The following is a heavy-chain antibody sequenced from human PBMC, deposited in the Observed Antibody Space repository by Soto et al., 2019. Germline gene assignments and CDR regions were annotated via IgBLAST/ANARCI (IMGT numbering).Heavy chain of an antibody. CDR1: GYTFTSYD. Sequence: QVQLVQSGAEVKKPGASVKVSCTASGYTFTSYDFNWVRQATGQGLEWMGWMNHNSGKTGYAQKFQGRNTMTWDTSISTAYMELGSRRSEDTAVYYCAADDYGDSYGWGQGTMVTVSS. V-gene: IGHV1-8*01. CDR2: MNHNSGKT. CDR3: AADDYGDSYG. D-gene: IGHD4-17*01. J-gene: IGHJ4*02.